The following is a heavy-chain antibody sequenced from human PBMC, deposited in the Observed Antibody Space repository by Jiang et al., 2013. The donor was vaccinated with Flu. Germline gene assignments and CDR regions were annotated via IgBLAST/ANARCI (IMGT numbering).Heavy chain of an antibody. CDR2: TYYRSKWYN. CDR3: ASTPFGPYCGGDCWDWFDP. CDR1: GDSVSSNSAA. J-gene: IGHJ5*02. Sequence: QTLSLTCAISGDSVSSNSAAWNWIRQSPSRGLEWLGRTYYRSKWYNDYAVSVKSRITINPDTSRNQFSLQLNSVTPEDTAVYYCASTPFGPYCGGDCWDWFDPWGQGTLVTVSS. V-gene: IGHV6-1*01. D-gene: IGHD2-21*02.